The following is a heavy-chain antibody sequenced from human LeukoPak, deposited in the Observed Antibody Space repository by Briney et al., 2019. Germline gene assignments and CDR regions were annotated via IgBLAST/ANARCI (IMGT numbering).Heavy chain of an antibody. V-gene: IGHV3-30*02. D-gene: IGHD6-19*01. Sequence: GGSLRLSCAASGSTFNKNGMHWVRQAPGKGLEWVAYIRKDGSDKHYADSVKGRFTISRDDSKNTLYLEINSLRGDDTAEYYCAKDWQWSQDYWGQGTLVTVSS. CDR3: AKDWQWSQDY. CDR1: GSTFNKNG. J-gene: IGHJ4*02. CDR2: IRKDGSDK.